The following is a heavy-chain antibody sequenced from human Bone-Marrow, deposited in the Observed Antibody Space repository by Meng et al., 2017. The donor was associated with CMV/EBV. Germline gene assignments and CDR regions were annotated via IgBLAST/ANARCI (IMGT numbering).Heavy chain of an antibody. V-gene: IGHV3-74*01. Sequence: GESLKISCAASGFTFSSYWMHWVRQAPGKGLVWVSRINSDGSSTSYADSVKGRFTISRDNAKNTLYLQMNSLRAEDTAVYYCASILTSGTTVTPFDIWVQGTMVTFSS. D-gene: IGHD4-17*01. CDR1: GFTFSSYW. CDR2: INSDGSST. CDR3: ASILTSGTTVTPFDI. J-gene: IGHJ3*02.